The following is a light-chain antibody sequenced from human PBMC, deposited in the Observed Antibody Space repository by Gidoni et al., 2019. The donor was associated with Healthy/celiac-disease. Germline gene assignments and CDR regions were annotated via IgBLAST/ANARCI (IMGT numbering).Light chain of an antibody. CDR2: AAS. Sequence: DIQMTQSPSSLSASVGDRVTITCRASQSISSYLNWSRQKPGKAPKLLSYAASSLQSGVPSRFSGSGSGTDFTLTSSSLQPEDFATYYCQQSYSNPYTFGQGTKLEIK. V-gene: IGKV1-39*01. CDR1: QSISSY. CDR3: QQSYSNPYT. J-gene: IGKJ2*01.